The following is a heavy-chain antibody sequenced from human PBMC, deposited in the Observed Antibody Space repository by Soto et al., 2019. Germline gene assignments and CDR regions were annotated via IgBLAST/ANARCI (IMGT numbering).Heavy chain of an antibody. D-gene: IGHD7-27*01. J-gene: IGHJ4*02. CDR2: LNPSGGYT. CDR1: GYTFTRNY. V-gene: IGHV1-46*01. CDR3: ARLLSNSGGNLDL. Sequence: ASVKVSCNASGYTFTRNYIHWVRPAPGQGLEWMGILNPSGGYTDYAQRFQGRIALTRDMSTSTVYMELSSLTTEDTALYYCARLLSNSGGNLDLWGQGTLVTVSS.